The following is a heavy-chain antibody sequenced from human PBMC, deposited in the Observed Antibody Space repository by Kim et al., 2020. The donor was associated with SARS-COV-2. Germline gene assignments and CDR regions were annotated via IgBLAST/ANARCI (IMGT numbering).Heavy chain of an antibody. CDR2: IYYSGST. CDR1: GVSISSYY. CDR3: ARFGRMTKPLDV. J-gene: IGHJ6*02. D-gene: IGHD3-10*01. Sequence: SETLSLTCTVSGVSISSYYGGWIRQPPGKGLEWIGYIYYSGSTSYNPSLKSRVTISVDTSKNQFSLKLSSVTAADTAVYYCARFGRMTKPLDVWGQGTT. V-gene: IGHV4-59*01.